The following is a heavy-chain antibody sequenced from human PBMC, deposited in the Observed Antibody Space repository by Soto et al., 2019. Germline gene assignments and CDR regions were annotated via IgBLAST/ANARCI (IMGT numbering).Heavy chain of an antibody. V-gene: IGHV3-23*01. J-gene: IGHJ4*02. D-gene: IGHD3-3*01. CDR2: ISGSGGST. CDR1: GFTFSSYA. Sequence: GGSLRLSCAASGFTFSSYAMSWVRQAPGKGLEWVSAISGSGGSTYYADSVKGRFTISRDNSKNTLYLQMNSLRAEDTAVYYCAKPRYDFWSGYYMSDYWGQGTLVTGSS. CDR3: AKPRYDFWSGYYMSDY.